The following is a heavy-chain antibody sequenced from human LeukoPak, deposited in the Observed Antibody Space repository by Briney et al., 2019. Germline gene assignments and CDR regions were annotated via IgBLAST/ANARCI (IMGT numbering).Heavy chain of an antibody. Sequence: PSETLSLTCAVSGGSFSGYYWSWIRQPAGKGLEWIGRIYTSGSTNYNPSLKSRVTILVDTSKNQFSLKLSSVTAADTAVYYCARDQGVVPWGGSWFDPWGQGTLVTVSS. J-gene: IGHJ5*02. CDR2: IYTSGST. CDR1: GGSFSGYY. V-gene: IGHV4-4*07. CDR3: ARDQGVVPWGGSWFDP. D-gene: IGHD3-3*01.